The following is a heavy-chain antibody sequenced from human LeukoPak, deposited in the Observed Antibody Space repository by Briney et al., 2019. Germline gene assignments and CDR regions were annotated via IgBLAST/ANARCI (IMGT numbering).Heavy chain of an antibody. J-gene: IGHJ4*02. Sequence: SETLSLTCAVYGGSFSGSYWSWIRQPPGKGLECIAEINHSGTINYNPSLKSRVTISVDTSKNQFSLKLSSVTAADTAVYYCARAVNWDYYDSSDYFDYWGQGTLVTVSS. CDR1: GGSFSGSY. CDR2: INHSGTI. V-gene: IGHV4-34*01. D-gene: IGHD3-22*01. CDR3: ARAVNWDYYDSSDYFDY.